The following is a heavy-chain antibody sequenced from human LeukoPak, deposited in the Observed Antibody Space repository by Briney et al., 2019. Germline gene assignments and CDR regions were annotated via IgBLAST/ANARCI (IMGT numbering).Heavy chain of an antibody. Sequence: GGSLRLSCAASGFTFSGSAMHWVRQASGKGLEWVGRIRSKANSYATAYAASVKGRFTISRDDSKNTAYLQMNSLKTEDTAVYYCTRSPGDIVAGWGQGTLVTVSS. CDR3: TRSPGDIVAG. D-gene: IGHD5-12*01. CDR2: IRSKANSYAT. CDR1: GFTFSGSA. J-gene: IGHJ4*02. V-gene: IGHV3-73*01.